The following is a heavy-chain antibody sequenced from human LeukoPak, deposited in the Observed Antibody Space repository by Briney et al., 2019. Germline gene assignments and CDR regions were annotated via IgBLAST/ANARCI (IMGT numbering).Heavy chain of an antibody. CDR1: GGTFSSYA. J-gene: IGHJ4*02. Sequence: EASVKVSCKASGGTFSSYAISWVRQAPGQGLEWMGGIIPIFGTANYAQKFQGRVTITADESTSTAYMELSSLRSEDTAVYYCATHQGRFGDPSFDYWGQGTLVTVSS. CDR3: ATHQGRFGDPSFDY. D-gene: IGHD3-10*01. V-gene: IGHV1-69*13. CDR2: IIPIFGTA.